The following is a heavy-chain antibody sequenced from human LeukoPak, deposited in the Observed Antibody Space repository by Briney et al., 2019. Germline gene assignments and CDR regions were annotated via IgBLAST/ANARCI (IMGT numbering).Heavy chain of an antibody. Sequence: SQTLSLTCNVSGDSISSGGYFWSWIRQHPGKGLEWIGSMYYSGNTYYNPSLKGRITISVDTSKNQISLKLSSVTAADTAVYYCASGYGDDLSLYFDYWGQGTLVTVSS. J-gene: IGHJ4*02. CDR1: GDSISSGGYF. D-gene: IGHD4-17*01. CDR3: ASGYGDDLSLYFDY. CDR2: MYYSGNT. V-gene: IGHV4-31*03.